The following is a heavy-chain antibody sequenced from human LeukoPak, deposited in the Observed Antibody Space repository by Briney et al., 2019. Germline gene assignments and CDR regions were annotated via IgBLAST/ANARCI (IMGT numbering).Heavy chain of an antibody. V-gene: IGHV3-74*01. J-gene: IGHJ5*02. CDR1: GFTVNSNY. CDR3: TRSDWFDP. CDR2: INSDGSTT. Sequence: GGSLRLSCAASGFTVNSNYMSWVRQAPGKGLVWVSRINSDGSTTSYADSVKGRFTISRDNAKNTLYLQMNSLRGEDTAVYYCTRSDWFDPWGQGTLVTVSS.